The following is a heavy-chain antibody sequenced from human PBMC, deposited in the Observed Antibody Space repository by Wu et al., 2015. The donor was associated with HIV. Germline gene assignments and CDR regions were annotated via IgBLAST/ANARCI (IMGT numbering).Heavy chain of an antibody. J-gene: IGHJ4*02. D-gene: IGHD6-6*01. V-gene: IGHV1-69*12. Sequence: QVQLVQSGAEVKKPGSSVKVSCKASGGTFSSYVISWVRQAPGQGLEWMGGIIPISGTANYAQKFQGRVTITADEFTSTAYMELSSLRSEDTAVYYCTTLEYSSSSIFDYWAREPWSPSPQ. CDR2: IIPISGTA. CDR1: GGTFSSYV. CDR3: TTLEYSSSSIFDY.